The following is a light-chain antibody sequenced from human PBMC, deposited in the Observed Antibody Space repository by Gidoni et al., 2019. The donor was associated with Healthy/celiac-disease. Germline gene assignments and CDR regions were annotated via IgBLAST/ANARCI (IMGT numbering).Light chain of an antibody. J-gene: IGLJ3*02. V-gene: IGLV2-8*01. CDR1: SSDVGGYNY. CDR3: SSYAGSNNFWV. CDR2: EVS. Sequence: QSALTQPPSPSGCPGQSVTISCTGTSSDVGGYNYVSWYQKHPGKAPKLMIYEVSKRPSGVPDRFSGSKSGNTASLTVSGLQAEDEADYYCSSYAGSNNFWVFGGGTKLTVL.